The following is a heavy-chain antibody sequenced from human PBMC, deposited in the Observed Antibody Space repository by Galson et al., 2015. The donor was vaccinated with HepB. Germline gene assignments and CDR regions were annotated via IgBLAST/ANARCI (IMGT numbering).Heavy chain of an antibody. CDR2: ISGSGGRT. Sequence: SLRLSCAASVFTFAMSWVRQAPGKGLEWVSAISGSGGRTHYADSVKGRFTISRDNSKNTLYLQMNSLRAEDTAVYYCAKEASYDSSGNIGTGAFDIWGQGTMVTVSS. D-gene: IGHD3-22*01. CDR3: AKEASYDSSGNIGTGAFDI. CDR1: VFTFA. V-gene: IGHV3-23*01. J-gene: IGHJ3*02.